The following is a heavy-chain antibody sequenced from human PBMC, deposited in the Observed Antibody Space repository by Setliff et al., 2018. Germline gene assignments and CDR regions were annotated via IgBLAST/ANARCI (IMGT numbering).Heavy chain of an antibody. Sequence: PSETLSLTCTVSGGSISSGDYYWSWIRQPPGKGLEWIGYIYYSGSTDSHPSLKSRVSISIDTSKNQFSLNVRSATAADTAVYYCAREQWLDPPGYYYMDVWAKGTTVTVSS. CDR1: GGSISSGDYY. V-gene: IGHV4-61*08. CDR3: AREQWLDPPGYYYMDV. CDR2: IYYSGST. J-gene: IGHJ6*03. D-gene: IGHD6-19*01.